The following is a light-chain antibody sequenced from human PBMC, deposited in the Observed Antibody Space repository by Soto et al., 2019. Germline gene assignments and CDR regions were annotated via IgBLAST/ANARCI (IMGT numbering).Light chain of an antibody. J-gene: IGLJ3*02. CDR1: NSNVGSNY. Sequence: QSVLTQPPSVSAAPGQKVTISCSGSNSNVGSNYVSWYQHLPGTAPKLLVYSNDQRPSGVPDRFSASKSGTSAFLAISGLQSEDEADYDCAVWDDSLNAWVFGGGTKLTVL. CDR3: AVWDDSLNAWV. CDR2: SND. V-gene: IGLV1-44*01.